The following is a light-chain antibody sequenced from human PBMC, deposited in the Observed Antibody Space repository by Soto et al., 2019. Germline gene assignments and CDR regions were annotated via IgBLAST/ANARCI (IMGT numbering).Light chain of an antibody. CDR1: QSVSSN. J-gene: IGKJ1*01. CDR3: QQYRT. V-gene: IGKV3-15*01. Sequence: EIVMTQSPGTLSVSPGERVTLSCRASQSVSSNLAWYQQRPGQAPRLLIYSVSSRDTDIPARFSGGGSGTEFTLTINSLQTEDFATYYCQQYRTFGQGTKVDIK. CDR2: SVS.